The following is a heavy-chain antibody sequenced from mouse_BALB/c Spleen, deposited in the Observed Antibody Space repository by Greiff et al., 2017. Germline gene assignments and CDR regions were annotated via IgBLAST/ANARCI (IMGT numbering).Heavy chain of an antibody. Sequence: QVQLQQSGAELVRPGVSVKISCKGSGYTFTDYAMHWVKQSHAKSLEWIGVISTYYGDASYNQKFKGKATMTVDKSSSTAYMELARLTSEDSAIYYCARRGIYYYEYFDVWGAGTTVTVSS. V-gene: IGHV1S137*01. CDR2: ISTYYGDA. CDR3: ARRGIYYYEYFDV. CDR1: GYTFTDYA. D-gene: IGHD1-1*01. J-gene: IGHJ1*01.